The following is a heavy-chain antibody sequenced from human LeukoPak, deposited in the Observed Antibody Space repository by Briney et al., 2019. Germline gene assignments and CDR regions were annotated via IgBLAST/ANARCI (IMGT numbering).Heavy chain of an antibody. V-gene: IGHV3-11*01. Sequence: GGSLRLSCAASGFTFSDYYMSWIRQAPGKGLEWVSYISSSGSTIYYADSVKGRFTISRDNAKNSLYLQTNSLRAEDTAVYYCARKGYSSSWDLYYFDYWGQGTLVTVSS. D-gene: IGHD6-13*01. CDR2: ISSSGSTI. J-gene: IGHJ4*02. CDR1: GFTFSDYY. CDR3: ARKGYSSSWDLYYFDY.